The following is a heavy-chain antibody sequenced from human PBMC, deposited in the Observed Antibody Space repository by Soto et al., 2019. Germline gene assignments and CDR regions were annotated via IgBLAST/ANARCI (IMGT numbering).Heavy chain of an antibody. CDR1: GFTFSTYS. D-gene: IGHD1-26*01. J-gene: IGHJ3*02. CDR2: IRSSSNPI. Sequence: EVQLVESGGGLVQPGGSLRLSCEASGFTFSTYSMNWVRQAPGKGLEWVSYIRSSSNPIYYSDSVKGRFTISRDNAKNSLYMQMNSLRDEQTAVYYCARAPVGAAYAFDIGGQGTMVTVSS. CDR3: ARAPVGAAYAFDI. V-gene: IGHV3-48*02.